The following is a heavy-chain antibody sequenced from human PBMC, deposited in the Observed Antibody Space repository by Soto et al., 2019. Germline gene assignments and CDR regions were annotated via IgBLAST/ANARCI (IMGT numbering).Heavy chain of an antibody. CDR3: AHRPVVVRAYYFDY. V-gene: IGHV2-5*02. J-gene: IGHJ4*02. Sequence: QITLKESGPTLVKPTQTLTLTCMFSGFSLTTSGAAVAWIRQSPGKALEWLALIYWDDDKRYNPSLKSRLTTTKDTSNNQVGLTRTNMVPVDTGTYYCAHRPVVVRAYYFDYWGQGTLVTVSS. D-gene: IGHD2-21*01. CDR2: IYWDDDK. CDR1: GFSLTTSGAA.